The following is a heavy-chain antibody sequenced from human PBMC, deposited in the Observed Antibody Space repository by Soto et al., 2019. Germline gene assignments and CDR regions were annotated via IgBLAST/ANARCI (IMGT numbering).Heavy chain of an antibody. CDR2: IDKVGTDS. D-gene: IGHD3-10*01. CDR1: EFTFSGRS. CDR3: ARGWFGPDV. V-gene: IGHV3-74*01. J-gene: IGHJ6*03. Sequence: EVQLVESGGGLVQPGGSLRLSCAASEFTFSGRSVQWVRQAPGKGLVWVSGIDKVGTDSTYADSVKGRFTSSRDNAKNTVYLQTNSLGVEDTAVYYCARGWFGPDVWGKGTTVTVSS.